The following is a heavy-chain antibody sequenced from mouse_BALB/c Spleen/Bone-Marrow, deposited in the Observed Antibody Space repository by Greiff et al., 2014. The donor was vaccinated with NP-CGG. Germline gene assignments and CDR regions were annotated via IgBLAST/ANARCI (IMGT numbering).Heavy chain of an antibody. CDR3: TRPSFYYGSSYWYFDV. V-gene: IGHV14-3*02. Sequence: EVQLQESGSELVKPGASVKLSCAASGFNIKDTYMHWVKQRPEQGLEWIGRIDPANGDTKYDPKFQGKATITADTSSNTAYLQRSSLTSEDTAVYYCTRPSFYYGSSYWYFDVWGAGTTVTVSS. J-gene: IGHJ1*01. CDR1: GFNIKDTY. CDR2: IDPANGDT. D-gene: IGHD1-1*01.